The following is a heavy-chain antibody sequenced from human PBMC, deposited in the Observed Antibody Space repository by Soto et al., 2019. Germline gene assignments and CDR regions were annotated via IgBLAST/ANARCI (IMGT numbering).Heavy chain of an antibody. CDR2: IYSSGKT. Sequence: QVQLQESGPGLVKPSQTLSLTCTVSGGSISSGYYYWSWIRQPPGKGLEWFGYIYSSGKTYYNPSLKSRLTMSVDTSQNQFSLKLSSVTAADSAGYYCASDEGYYYGSGWGQGTLVTVSS. D-gene: IGHD3-10*01. J-gene: IGHJ4*02. V-gene: IGHV4-30-4*01. CDR1: GGSISSGYYY. CDR3: ASDEGYYYGSG.